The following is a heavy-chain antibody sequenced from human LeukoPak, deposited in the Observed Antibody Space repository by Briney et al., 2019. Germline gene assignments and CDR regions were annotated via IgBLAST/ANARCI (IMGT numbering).Heavy chain of an antibody. CDR1: GFTFSSYA. V-gene: IGHV3-23*01. Sequence: GGSLRLSCAASGFTFSSYAMSWVRQAPGKGLEWVSAISGSGGSTYYADSVKGRFTISRDNSNNTLHLQMNSLRPDDSALYYCAREDNPLWFDPWGQGTLVTVSS. CDR2: ISGSGGST. D-gene: IGHD1-1*01. J-gene: IGHJ5*02. CDR3: AREDNPLWFDP.